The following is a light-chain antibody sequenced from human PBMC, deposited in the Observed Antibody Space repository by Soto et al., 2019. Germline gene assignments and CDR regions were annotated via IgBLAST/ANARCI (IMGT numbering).Light chain of an antibody. V-gene: IGKV1-39*01. CDR2: AAS. CDR3: QQSYITPYT. CDR1: QSISSW. Sequence: DIQMTQSPSTLPASVGDRVTITCRASQSISSWLAWYQQKPGKAPKLLIYAASSLQSGVPSRFSGSGSGTDFTLAIISLQPEDFATYYCQQSYITPYTFGQGTRLEI. J-gene: IGKJ5*01.